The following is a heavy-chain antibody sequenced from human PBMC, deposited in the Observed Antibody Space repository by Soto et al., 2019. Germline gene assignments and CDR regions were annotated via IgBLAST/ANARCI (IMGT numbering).Heavy chain of an antibody. D-gene: IGHD3-10*01. Sequence: ASVKVSCKASGYTFTRYGISWVRPAPGQGIERMGWISAYNGNTNYAQKLQGRVTMTTDTSTSTAYMELRSLRSDDTAVYYCARALIWFGELFLNAFDIWGQGTMGTVSS. V-gene: IGHV1-18*04. CDR2: ISAYNGNT. J-gene: IGHJ3*02. CDR3: ARALIWFGELFLNAFDI. CDR1: GYTFTRYG.